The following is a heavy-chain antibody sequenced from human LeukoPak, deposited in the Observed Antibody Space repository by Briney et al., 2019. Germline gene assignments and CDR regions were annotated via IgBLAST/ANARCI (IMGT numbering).Heavy chain of an antibody. Sequence: PSETLSLTCTVSGGSISSSSYCWGWVRQPPGKGLEWIGSSYYSGSTYYNPALKSRVTISVDTSKNQFSLKLSSVTAADTAVYYCARRTAVRPGAGIAAARYWYFDLWGRGTLVTVSS. V-gene: IGHV4-39*01. CDR3: ARRTAVRPGAGIAAARYWYFDL. CDR2: SYYSGST. D-gene: IGHD6-13*01. J-gene: IGHJ2*01. CDR1: GGSISSSSYC.